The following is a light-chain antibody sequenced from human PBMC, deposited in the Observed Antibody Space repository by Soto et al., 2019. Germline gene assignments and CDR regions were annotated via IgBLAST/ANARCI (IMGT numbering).Light chain of an antibody. V-gene: IGLV1-40*01. Sequence: QSVLTQPPSVSGAPGQRVTISCTGSSSNIGAGYDVHWYRQLPGTAPKLLIYTNTNRPSGVPDRFSGSKSGASASLAIAGLQAADEADYYCQSYDSSLSAVLFGGGTKLTVL. J-gene: IGLJ3*02. CDR2: TNT. CDR1: SSNIGAGYD. CDR3: QSYDSSLSAVL.